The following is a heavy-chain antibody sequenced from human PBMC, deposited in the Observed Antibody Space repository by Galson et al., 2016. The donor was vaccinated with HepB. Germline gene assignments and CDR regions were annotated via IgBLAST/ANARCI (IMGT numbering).Heavy chain of an antibody. V-gene: IGHV1-3*04. CDR3: ARDGGSGWSRLW. D-gene: IGHD6-19*01. J-gene: IGHJ4*02. CDR1: GYTFTSYA. CDR2: TNNANGNT. Sequence: SVKVSCKASGYTFTSYAIHWVRQAPGQRLEWMGWTNNANGNTEYSQSFQGRVTFTRDTSASTAYMELSSLRSEDTAVYYCARDGGSGWSRLWWGQGTMVAVSS.